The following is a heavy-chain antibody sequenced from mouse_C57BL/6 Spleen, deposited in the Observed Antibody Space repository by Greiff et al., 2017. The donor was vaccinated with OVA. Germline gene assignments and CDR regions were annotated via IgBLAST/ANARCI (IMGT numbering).Heavy chain of an antibody. Sequence: VKLVESGPGLVQPSQSLSITCTVSGFSLTSYGVHWVRQSPGKGLEWLGVIWSGGSTDYNAAFISRLSISKDNSKSQVFFKMNSLQADDTAIYYCARMDAWFAYWGQGTLVTVSA. J-gene: IGHJ3*01. CDR1: GFSLTSYG. CDR2: IWSGGST. CDR3: ARMDAWFAY. V-gene: IGHV2-2*01.